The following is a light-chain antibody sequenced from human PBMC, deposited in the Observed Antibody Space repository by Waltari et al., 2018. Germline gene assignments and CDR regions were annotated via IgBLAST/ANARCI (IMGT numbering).Light chain of an antibody. CDR3: QKYGTLPAT. CDR1: QSVSRT. Sequence: EIVLTQSPGTLSLSPGDRAPLSCRASQSVSRTLAWYQQKPGQPPRLLLYDASSRATGIPDRFSGSASGTDVSLTSSRLEPEDFAVYYCQKYGTLPATFGQGTKVEIK. V-gene: IGKV3-20*01. J-gene: IGKJ1*01. CDR2: DAS.